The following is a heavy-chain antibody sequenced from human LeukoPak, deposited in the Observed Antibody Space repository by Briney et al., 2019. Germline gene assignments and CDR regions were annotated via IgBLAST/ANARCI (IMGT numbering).Heavy chain of an antibody. CDR1: GGSFSGYY. Sequence: SETLSLTCAVYGGSFSGYYWSWIRQPPGKGLEWIGEINHSGSTNYNPSLKSRVTISVDTSKNQFSLKLSSVTAADTAVYYCARESHCSGGSCPGSYWFDPWGQGTLVTVSS. V-gene: IGHV4-34*01. CDR2: INHSGST. D-gene: IGHD2-15*01. CDR3: ARESHCSGGSCPGSYWFDP. J-gene: IGHJ5*02.